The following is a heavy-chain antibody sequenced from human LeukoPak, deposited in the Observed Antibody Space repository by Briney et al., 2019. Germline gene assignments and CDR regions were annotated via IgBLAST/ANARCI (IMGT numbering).Heavy chain of an antibody. CDR3: ARSNQADDY. J-gene: IGHJ4*02. D-gene: IGHD1-14*01. CDR2: INPGGSSI. V-gene: IGHV3-74*01. Sequence: PGRSLRLSCAASGFTFSGYWMHWVRQVPGKGLVWVARINPGGSSITYADSVKGRFTISRDNAKNTLYLQMDSIRAEDTGVYYCARSNQADDYWGQGTLVTVSS. CDR1: GFTFSGYW.